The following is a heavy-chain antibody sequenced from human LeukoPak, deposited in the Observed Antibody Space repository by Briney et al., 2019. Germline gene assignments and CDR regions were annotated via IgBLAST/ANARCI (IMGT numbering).Heavy chain of an antibody. CDR2: IYPGDSDT. J-gene: IGHJ4*02. Sequence: GESLKISCKGSGYSFTSYWIGWVRQMPGKGLEWMGIIYPGDSDTRYSPSFQGQVTISADKTISTAYLQWSSLKASDTAVYYCARGQVRGRLSFDYWGQGTLVTVSS. CDR1: GYSFTSYW. D-gene: IGHD3-10*01. CDR3: ARGQVRGRLSFDY. V-gene: IGHV5-51*01.